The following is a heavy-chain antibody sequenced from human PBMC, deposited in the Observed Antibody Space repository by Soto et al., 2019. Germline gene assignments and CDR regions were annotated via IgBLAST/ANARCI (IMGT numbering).Heavy chain of an antibody. Sequence: GESLKISCKASVYSFSFYWIGWVRQMPGKGLEWMAIMYPDDSDIRYSPSFEAHVTISADKSTSTAFLQWSSLKASDTAMYYCATAYVYDFENSNYYRDVLDILGQGTLGTGS. D-gene: IGHD3-22*01. V-gene: IGHV5-51*01. CDR3: ATAYVYDFENSNYYRDVLDI. CDR2: MYPDDSDI. J-gene: IGHJ3*02. CDR1: VYSFSFYW.